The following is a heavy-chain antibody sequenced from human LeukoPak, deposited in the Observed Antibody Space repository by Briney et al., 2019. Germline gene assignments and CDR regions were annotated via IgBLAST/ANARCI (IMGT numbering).Heavy chain of an antibody. D-gene: IGHD1-26*01. CDR3: ATTQGASGSYWPSYYYYMDA. CDR2: IYYSGST. Sequence: PSETLSLTCTVPGGSISSYYWSWIRQPPGKGLEWIGYIYYSGSTNYNPSLKSRVTISVDTSKIQFSLKLSSVTAADTAVYYCATTQGASGSYWPSYYYYMDAWGNGTTVTVSS. V-gene: IGHV4-59*01. CDR1: GGSISSYY. J-gene: IGHJ6*03.